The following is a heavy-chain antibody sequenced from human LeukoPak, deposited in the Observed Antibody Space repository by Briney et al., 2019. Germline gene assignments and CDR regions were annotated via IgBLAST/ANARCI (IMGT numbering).Heavy chain of an antibody. V-gene: IGHV4-59*01. Sequence: SETLSLTCTVSGGSISSYYWSWIRQPPGKGLEWIGYIYDDGSTKYSPSLQSRLTLSVDTSKNHFSLKLSSVTAADTAVYYCARYSGNPTWFFDYWGQGSLVTVSS. J-gene: IGHJ4*02. CDR1: GGSISSYY. CDR3: ARYSGNPTWFFDY. D-gene: IGHD1-26*01. CDR2: IYDDGST.